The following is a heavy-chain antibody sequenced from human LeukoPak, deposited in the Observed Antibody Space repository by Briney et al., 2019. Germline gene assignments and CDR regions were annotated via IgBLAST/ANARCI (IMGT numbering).Heavy chain of an antibody. CDR2: IGIDSGNT. V-gene: IGHV3-48*01. CDR3: ARDHNYAFDN. D-gene: IGHD1-1*01. CDR1: GFPFIEYS. Sequence: GGSLRLSCTASGFPFIEYSMNWVRQAPGKGLERISYIGIDSGNTKYADSVRGRFTISADKAKNSLYLQMNSLRVEDTAVYYCARDHNYAFDNWGQGTLVSVSS. J-gene: IGHJ4*02.